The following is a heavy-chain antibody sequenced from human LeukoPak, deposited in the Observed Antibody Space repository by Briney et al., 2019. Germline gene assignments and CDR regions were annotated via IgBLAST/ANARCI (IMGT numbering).Heavy chain of an antibody. V-gene: IGHV3-30-3*01. CDR2: ISYDGSNK. CDR3: VRDWSARYFDY. D-gene: IGHD6-6*01. CDR1: GFTFSSYA. Sequence: GGSLRLSCAASGFTFSSYAMHWVRQAPGKGLEWVAVISYDGSNKYYADSVKGRFTISRDNSRNTLYLQMNSLTAEDTAVYYCVRDWSARYFDYWGQGILVTVSS. J-gene: IGHJ4*02.